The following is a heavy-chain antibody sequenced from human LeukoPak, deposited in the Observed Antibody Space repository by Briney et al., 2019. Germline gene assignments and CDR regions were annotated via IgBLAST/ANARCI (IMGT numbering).Heavy chain of an antibody. CDR2: SNPKSGKT. Sequence: GASVKVSCMGSGYTFTSYDSNWVRQATGQGLEWMGLSNPKSGKTGYAQKFQGRVTITRNTSISTAYMELSSLRSEDTAVYYCARVPYFYDFWSGYRTHNAFDIWGQGTMVTVSS. D-gene: IGHD3-3*01. J-gene: IGHJ3*02. CDR1: GYTFTSYD. CDR3: ARVPYFYDFWSGYRTHNAFDI. V-gene: IGHV1-8*03.